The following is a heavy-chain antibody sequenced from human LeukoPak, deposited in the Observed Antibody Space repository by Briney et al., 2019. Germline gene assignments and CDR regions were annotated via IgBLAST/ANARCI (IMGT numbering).Heavy chain of an antibody. CDR3: ARDPGGGYNYYFDY. V-gene: IGHV3-21*01. D-gene: IGHD5-24*01. J-gene: IGHJ4*02. CDR2: ISSTSSYI. Sequence: GGSLRLSCAASGFTFSSYSMNWVRQAPGKGLEWVSSISSTSSYIYYADSVKGRFTISRDNAKSSLYLQMNSLRAEDRAVYYCARDPGGGYNYYFDYWGQGILVTVSS. CDR1: GFTFSSYS.